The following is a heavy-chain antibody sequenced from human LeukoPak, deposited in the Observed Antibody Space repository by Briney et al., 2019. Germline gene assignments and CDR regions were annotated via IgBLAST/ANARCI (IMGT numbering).Heavy chain of an antibody. CDR2: IYYSGST. V-gene: IGHV4-59*08. J-gene: IGHJ5*02. CDR1: GGSISSYY. Sequence: PSETLSLTCTVSGGSISSYYWSWIRQPPGKGLEWIGYIYYSGSTNYNPSLKSRVTISVDTSKNQFSLKLSSVTAADTAVYYCASHAYSSSWYERGYWFDPWGQGTLVTVSS. CDR3: ASHAYSSSWYERGYWFDP. D-gene: IGHD6-13*01.